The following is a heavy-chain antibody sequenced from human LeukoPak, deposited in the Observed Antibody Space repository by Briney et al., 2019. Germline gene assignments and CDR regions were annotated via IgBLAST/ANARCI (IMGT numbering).Heavy chain of an antibody. J-gene: IGHJ4*02. Sequence: PGGSLRLSCAASGFTFSSYAMSWVRQAPGKGLEWVSAIIGSGGSTYYADSVKGRFTISRDNSKNTLYLQMNSLRAEDTAVYYCAKDRGSGYDSFMDYWGQGTLVTVSS. CDR3: AKDRGSGYDSFMDY. CDR2: IIGSGGST. V-gene: IGHV3-23*01. CDR1: GFTFSSYA. D-gene: IGHD3-9*01.